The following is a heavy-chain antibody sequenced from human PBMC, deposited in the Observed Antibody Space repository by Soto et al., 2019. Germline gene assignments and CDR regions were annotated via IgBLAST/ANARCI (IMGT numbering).Heavy chain of an antibody. J-gene: IGHJ4*02. CDR1: GYTFTGHY. D-gene: IGHD1-26*01. CDR2: IGPESGAT. CDR3: GRGRSGQIVVFY. Sequence: GASVKVSCKASGYTFTGHYIHWVRQAPEQGPEWMGEIGPESGATRYAQKFQGRVTMTRDTSITTVYMELKNLSPDDTAVYYCGRGRSGQIVVFYWGQGTPVIVSS. V-gene: IGHV1-2*02.